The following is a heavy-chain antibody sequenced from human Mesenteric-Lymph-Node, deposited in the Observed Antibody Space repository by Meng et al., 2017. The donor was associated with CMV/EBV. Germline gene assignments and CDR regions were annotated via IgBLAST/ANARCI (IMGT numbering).Heavy chain of an antibody. CDR1: GFIFRHYA. CDR3: ARVLWDGDIVATITPFWDY. CDR2: ITDGGDDT. V-gene: IGHV3-23*01. Sequence: GESLKISCAASGFIFRHYAMSWVRQAPGKGLEWVSTITDGGDDTYYVDSVKGRFTISRDNSKNTLYLQMHSLRAEDTAVYYCARVLWDGDIVATITPFWDYWGQGTLVTVSS. J-gene: IGHJ4*02. D-gene: IGHD5-12*01.